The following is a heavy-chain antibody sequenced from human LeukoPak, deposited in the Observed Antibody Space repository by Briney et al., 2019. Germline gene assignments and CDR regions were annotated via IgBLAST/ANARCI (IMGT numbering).Heavy chain of an antibody. CDR2: IYYSGST. J-gene: IGHJ4*02. CDR3: ARDRRGGSSLYYLDY. CDR1: GGSISSGGYY. Sequence: SETLSLTCTVTGGSISSGGYYWSWIRQHPGKGLEWIVYIYYSGSTYYNPSLKSRVTISVDTSKNQFSLKLSSVTAADTAVYYCARDRRGGSSLYYLDYWGQGTLVTVSS. V-gene: IGHV4-31*03. D-gene: IGHD6-13*01.